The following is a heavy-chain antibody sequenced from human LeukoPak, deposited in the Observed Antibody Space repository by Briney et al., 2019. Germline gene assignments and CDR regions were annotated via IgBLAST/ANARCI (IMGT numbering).Heavy chain of an antibody. CDR2: VGGGRSDT. CDR1: GFTFSNFA. CDR3: AKDLFMTNGVFDAFDI. D-gene: IGHD3-10*01. J-gene: IGHJ3*02. V-gene: IGHV3-23*01. Sequence: GGSLRLSCAASGFTFSNFAMNWVRQAPGEGLEWISHVGGGRSDTYYTDSVKGRFTSSRDDSKNTMYLQMNNLKAEDTAVYYCAKDLFMTNGVFDAFDIWGQGAMVTVSS.